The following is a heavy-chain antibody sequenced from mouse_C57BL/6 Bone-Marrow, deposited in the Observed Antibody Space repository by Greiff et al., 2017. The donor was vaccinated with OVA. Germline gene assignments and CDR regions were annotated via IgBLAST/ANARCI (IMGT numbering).Heavy chain of an antibody. D-gene: IGHD2-5*01. V-gene: IGHV5-17*01. J-gene: IGHJ4*01. CDR3: ARQAYYSNYYAMDY. CDR1: GFTFSDYG. CDR2: ISSGSSTI. Sequence: EVQRVESGGGLVKPGGSLKLSCAASGFTFSDYGMHWVRQAPEKGLEWVAYISSGSSTIYYADTVKGRFTISRDNAKNTLFLQMTSLRSEDTAMYYCARQAYYSNYYAMDYWGQGTSVTVSS.